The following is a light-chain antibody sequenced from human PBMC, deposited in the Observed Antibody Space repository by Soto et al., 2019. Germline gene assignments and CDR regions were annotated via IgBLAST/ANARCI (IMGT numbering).Light chain of an antibody. J-gene: IGLJ3*02. CDR3: SSSAGDINFDV. Sequence: QSALTQPPSASGSPGQSVTISCAGTSSDIGLYNYVSWYQHHPGKAPRLIIYEVSKRPSGVPDRFSGSKSGNTASLTVSGLQAEDEADYYCSSSAGDINFDVFGGGTKLIVL. CDR1: SSDIGLYNY. V-gene: IGLV2-8*01. CDR2: EVS.